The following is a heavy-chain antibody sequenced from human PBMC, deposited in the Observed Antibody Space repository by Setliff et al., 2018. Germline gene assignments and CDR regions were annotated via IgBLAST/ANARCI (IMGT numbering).Heavy chain of an antibody. D-gene: IGHD1-26*01. V-gene: IGHV4-34*12. CDR3: ARSFSRSGKFLLDY. J-gene: IGHJ4*02. CDR2: IIHSGST. CDR1: GGSFSGYY. Sequence: PSETLSLTCAVYGGSFSGYYWSWIRQPPGKRLEWIGEIIHSGSTNYNPSPKSRVTISMDTSKNQFSLKVPSVTAADTAVYYCARSFSRSGKFLLDYWGQGALVTVSS.